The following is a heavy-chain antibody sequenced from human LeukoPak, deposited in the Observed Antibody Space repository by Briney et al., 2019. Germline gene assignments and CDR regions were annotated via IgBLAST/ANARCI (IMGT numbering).Heavy chain of an antibody. J-gene: IGHJ4*02. CDR3: AKDYGDFGDSSSYLDH. Sequence: GGSLRLSCAASGFSFSSFGMHWVRQAPGKGLECVTSIRYDGSRKHYTDSVKGRFTISRDNSKNTLYLQMNSLRDEDTAVYYCAKDYGDFGDSSSYLDHWGQGTLVTVSS. CDR1: GFSFSSFG. D-gene: IGHD4-17*01. V-gene: IGHV3-30*02. CDR2: IRYDGSRK.